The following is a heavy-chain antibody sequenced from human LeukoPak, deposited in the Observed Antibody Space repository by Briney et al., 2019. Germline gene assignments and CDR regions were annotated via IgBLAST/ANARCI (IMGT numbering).Heavy chain of an antibody. J-gene: IGHJ5*02. CDR2: LYPSWRP. V-gene: IGHV4-38-2*01. D-gene: IGHD3-22*01. Sequence: SETLSLTCAVSGYSISSGYYWGWIRQPPGKGVEWIGSLYPSWRPFYTPSLQRPVTISVDPSKNQFSLKLSSVTAADTAVYYCARHGNYYDTSQSDPWGQGTLVTVSS. CDR1: GYSISSGYY. CDR3: ARHGNYYDTSQSDP.